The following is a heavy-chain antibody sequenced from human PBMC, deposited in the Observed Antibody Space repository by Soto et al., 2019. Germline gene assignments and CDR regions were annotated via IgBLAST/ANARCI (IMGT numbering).Heavy chain of an antibody. CDR2: ISGSTGST. D-gene: IGHD6-13*01. CDR1: GFTFSSSA. V-gene: IGHV3-23*01. Sequence: PGGSLRLSCAASGFTFSSSAMSWVRQAPGKGLEWVSTISGSTGSTTYADSVKGRFTISRDSSMNTLYLQMNSLGAEDTAVYYCAKSAPAAAGTGXFDYWGQGTLVTVSS. CDR3: AKSAPAAAGTGXFDY. J-gene: IGHJ4*02.